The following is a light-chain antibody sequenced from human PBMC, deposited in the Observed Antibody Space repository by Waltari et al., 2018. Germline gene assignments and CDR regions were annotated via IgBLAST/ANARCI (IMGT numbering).Light chain of an antibody. CDR3: STWDDGLAGGVV. CDR2: NND. CDR1: RSNIGSNP. J-gene: IGLJ2*01. V-gene: IGLV1-44*01. Sequence: QAVLTQPPSASGTPGQTVTISCSGSRSNIGSNPVTWYQQLPGTTPKVLIYNNDQRPSGVPDRFSGSKSGTSVSLAISGLQSDDEADYYCSTWDDGLAGGVVFGGGTKLTVL.